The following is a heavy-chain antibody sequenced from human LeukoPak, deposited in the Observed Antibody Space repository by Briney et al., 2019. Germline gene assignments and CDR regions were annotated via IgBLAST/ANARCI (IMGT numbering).Heavy chain of an antibody. V-gene: IGHV3-23*01. D-gene: IGHD2-2*02. J-gene: IGHJ4*02. Sequence: GGSLRLSCAAPGFTFSSYAMSWVRQAPGKGLEWVSSISGSGGSTYYADSVKGRFTISRDNSKNTLYLQMNSLRAEDTAVYYCARGSIVVVPAAISWGQGTLVTVSS. CDR3: ARGSIVVVPAAIS. CDR1: GFTFSSYA. CDR2: ISGSGGST.